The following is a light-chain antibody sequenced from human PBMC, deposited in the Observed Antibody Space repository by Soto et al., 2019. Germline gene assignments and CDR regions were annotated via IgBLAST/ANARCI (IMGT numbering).Light chain of an antibody. Sequence: QSVLTQPPSASGTPGRRVTIACSGSSSNIGSNTANWYQCLPGTAPKLLIYSNNQRPSGVPDRFSGSKSGTSASLAISGPQSEDEADYYCAAWDDSVDGWVFGGGTKVTVL. CDR2: SNN. V-gene: IGLV1-44*01. CDR3: AAWDDSVDGWV. CDR1: SSNIGSNT. J-gene: IGLJ3*02.